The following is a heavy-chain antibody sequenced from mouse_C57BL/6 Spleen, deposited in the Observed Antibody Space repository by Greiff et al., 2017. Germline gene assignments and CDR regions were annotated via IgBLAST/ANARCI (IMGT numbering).Heavy chain of an antibody. J-gene: IGHJ3*01. D-gene: IGHD3-1*01. CDR1: GYAFSSYW. Sequence: QVQLKESGAELVKPGASVKISCKASGYAFSSYWMHWVKQRPGKGLEWIGQIYPGDGDTNYNGKFKGKATLTADKSSSTAYMQLSSLTSEDSAVYFCARSGGFAYWGQGTLVTVSA. V-gene: IGHV1-80*01. CDR3: ARSGGFAY. CDR2: IYPGDGDT.